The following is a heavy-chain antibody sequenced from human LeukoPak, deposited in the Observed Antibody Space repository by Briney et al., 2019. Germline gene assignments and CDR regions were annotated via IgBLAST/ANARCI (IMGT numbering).Heavy chain of an antibody. V-gene: IGHV5-51*01. D-gene: IGHD6-6*01. CDR2: IYPGDSGT. Sequence: GESLKISCKGSGYSFTSYWIGWVRQMPGKGLEWMGIIYPGDSGTRYSPSFQGQVTISADRSISTAYLQWSSLKASDTAMYYCARSWGYSSSYFDYWGQGTLVTVSS. J-gene: IGHJ4*02. CDR1: GYSFTSYW. CDR3: ARSWGYSSSYFDY.